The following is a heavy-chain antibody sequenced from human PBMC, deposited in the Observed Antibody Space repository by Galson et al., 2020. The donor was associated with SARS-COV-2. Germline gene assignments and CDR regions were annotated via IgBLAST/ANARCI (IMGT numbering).Heavy chain of an antibody. CDR1: GFAFSDYA. CDR2: LSSTGGTS. CDR3: LAYSSTRNNY. J-gene: IGHJ4*02. V-gene: IGHV3-64D*09. D-gene: IGHD6-19*01. Sequence: GGSLRLSCAASGFAFSDYAMHWVRQAPGKGLQYVSALSSTGGTSFYADSVSGRFTMSRDNSKNTFYLQMTGLRLEDTAFYYCLAYSSTRNNYWGQGTLVTVSS.